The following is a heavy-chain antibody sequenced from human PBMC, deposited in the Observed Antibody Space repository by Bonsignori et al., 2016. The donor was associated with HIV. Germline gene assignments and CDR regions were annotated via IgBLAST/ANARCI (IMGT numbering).Heavy chain of an antibody. Sequence: WVRQAPGQGLEWMGWINPNSGGTKYAQKFQGRVIMTLDMSISTAYMEVSRLTSDDTAVYYCARDPILGYCGGGRCPDAFDFRGQGTAVTVSS. J-gene: IGHJ3*01. D-gene: IGHD2-15*01. CDR3: ARDPILGYCGGGRCPDAFDF. CDR2: INPNSGGT. V-gene: IGHV1-2*02.